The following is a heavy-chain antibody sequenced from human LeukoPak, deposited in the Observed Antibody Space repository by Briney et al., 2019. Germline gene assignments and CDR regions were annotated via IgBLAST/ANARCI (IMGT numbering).Heavy chain of an antibody. J-gene: IGHJ4*02. CDR1: GFTFSSYA. D-gene: IGHD2-2*02. V-gene: IGHV3-30-3*01. Sequence: GRSLRLSCAASGFTFSSYAMHWVRQAPGKGLEWVAVISYDGSNKYYADSVKGRFTISRDNSKNTLYLQMNSLRAEDTAVYYCARDSVPAAIGGGDYWGQGTLVTVSS. CDR2: ISYDGSNK. CDR3: ARDSVPAAIGGGDY.